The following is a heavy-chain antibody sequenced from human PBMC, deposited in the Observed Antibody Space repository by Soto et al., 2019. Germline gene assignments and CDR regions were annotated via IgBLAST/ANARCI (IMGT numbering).Heavy chain of an antibody. CDR3: AKARNPVTTYFDL. J-gene: IGHJ2*01. D-gene: IGHD4-17*01. V-gene: IGHV3-23*01. Sequence: GGSLRLSCVASGFTFRSYAMSWVRQAPGKGLEWVSSITDTGGSTHYADSVKGRFITSRDYLKSTVFLEMNSLRPEDTATYYCAKARNPVTTYFDLWGRGTLVTVSS. CDR1: GFTFRSYA. CDR2: ITDTGGST.